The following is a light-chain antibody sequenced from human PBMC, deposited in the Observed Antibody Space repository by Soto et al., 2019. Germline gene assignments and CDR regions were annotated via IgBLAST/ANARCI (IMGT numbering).Light chain of an antibody. V-gene: IGLV3-21*04. CDR1: NIGSKS. Sequence: SYELTQPPSVSVAPGKTARITCGGNNIGSKSVHWYQQKPGQAPVLVIYYDSDRPSGIPERFSGSNSGNTATLTISRVEVGDEADYYWQVWDSSSDHVVFGGGTKLTV. CDR3: QVWDSSSDHVV. J-gene: IGLJ2*01. CDR2: YDS.